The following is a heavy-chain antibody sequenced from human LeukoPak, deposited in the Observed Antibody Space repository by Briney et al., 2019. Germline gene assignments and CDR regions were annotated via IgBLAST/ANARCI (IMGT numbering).Heavy chain of an antibody. J-gene: IGHJ4*02. D-gene: IGHD6-13*01. V-gene: IGHV3-23*01. CDR1: GFTFSSYA. CDR2: ISGSGGST. CDR3: AKATTQGGQLVPSFFAY. Sequence: PGGSLRLSCAASGFTFSSYAMSWVRQAPGKGLEWVSAISGSGGSTYYADSVKGRFTISRDNSKNTLYLQMNSLRAEDTAVYYCAKATTQGGQLVPSFFAYWGQGTLVTVSS.